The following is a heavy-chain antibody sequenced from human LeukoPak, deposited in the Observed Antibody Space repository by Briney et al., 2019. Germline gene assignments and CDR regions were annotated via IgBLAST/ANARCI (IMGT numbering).Heavy chain of an antibody. CDR2: ISGSGSRT. Sequence: GGSLRLSCAASGFTFSSYAMSSVRQAPGKGLEWVSTISGSGSRTYYADSVKGRFTISRDNSKNTLYLQMNSLRAEDTAVYYCAKTYYYDSSGYYYGPPIDYWGQGTLVTVSS. V-gene: IGHV3-23*01. CDR1: GFTFSSYA. J-gene: IGHJ4*02. CDR3: AKTYYYDSSGYYYGPPIDY. D-gene: IGHD3-22*01.